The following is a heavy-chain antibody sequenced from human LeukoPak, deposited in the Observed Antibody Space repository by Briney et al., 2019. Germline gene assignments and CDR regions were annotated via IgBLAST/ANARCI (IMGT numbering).Heavy chain of an antibody. V-gene: IGHV1-69*13. D-gene: IGHD3-3*01. Sequence: SVKVSCKASGGTFSSYAISWVRQAPGQGLEWMGGIVPIFGTANYAQKFQGRVTITADESTSTAYMELSSLRSEDTAVYYCARDDRYYDFWSGAYWGQGTLVTVSS. CDR1: GGTFSSYA. CDR2: IVPIFGTA. J-gene: IGHJ1*01. CDR3: ARDDRYYDFWSGAY.